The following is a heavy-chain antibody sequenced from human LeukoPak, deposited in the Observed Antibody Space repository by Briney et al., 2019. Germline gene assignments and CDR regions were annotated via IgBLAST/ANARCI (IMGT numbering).Heavy chain of an antibody. CDR3: ARGSYSSSWGGHNWFDP. CDR2: MNPNSGNT. CDR1: GYTFTSYD. Sequence: ASVKVSCKASGYTFTSYDINWVRQATGQGLEWMGWMNPNSGNTGYAQKFQGRVTMTRNTSISTAYMELSSLRSEDTAVYYCARGSYSSSWGGHNWFDPWGQGTLVTVSS. V-gene: IGHV1-8*01. J-gene: IGHJ5*02. D-gene: IGHD6-13*01.